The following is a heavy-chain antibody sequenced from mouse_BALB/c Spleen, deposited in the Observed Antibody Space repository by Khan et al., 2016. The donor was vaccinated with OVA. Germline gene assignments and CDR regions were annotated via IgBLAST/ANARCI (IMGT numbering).Heavy chain of an antibody. CDR3: ARGGFDY. J-gene: IGHJ3*01. CDR2: ISSVAYSI. V-gene: IGHV5-15*02. CDR1: GFTFIDYG. Sequence: EVELVESGGGLVQPGGSRKLSCAASGFTFIDYGMAWVRQTPGKGPEWIAFISSVAYSIYYADTVTGRFTISRENVKNTLYLEMSSLRSDDTAMYFCARGGFDYWGQGTLVTVSA.